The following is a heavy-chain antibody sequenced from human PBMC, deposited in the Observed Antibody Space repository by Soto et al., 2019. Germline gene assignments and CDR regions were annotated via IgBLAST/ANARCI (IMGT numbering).Heavy chain of an antibody. CDR2: MSHSGGT. J-gene: IGHJ3*02. CDR3: ARVERGTATTVVDAFDI. V-gene: IGHV4-34*01. D-gene: IGHD1-1*01. Sequence: QAQLQQWGAGLLKPSETLSLTCAVYGGFVTSGSYYWSWIRQPPGKGLEWIGEMSHSGGTHFNPSVKSRVTISVDTSKNQFTLTMSSVTAADTALYYCARVERGTATTVVDAFDIWGPGTMVTVSS. CDR1: GGFVTSGSYY.